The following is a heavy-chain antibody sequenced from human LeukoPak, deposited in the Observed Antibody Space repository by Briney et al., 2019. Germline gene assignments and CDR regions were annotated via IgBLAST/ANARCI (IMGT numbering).Heavy chain of an antibody. J-gene: IGHJ5*02. CDR3: ARDKGSTMVRGVIAYNWFDP. CDR2: INPSGGST. CDR1: GYTFTSYY. V-gene: IGHV1-46*01. D-gene: IGHD3-10*01. Sequence: ASVKVSCKASGYTFTSYYMHWVRQAPGQGLEWMGIINPSGGSTSYAQKFQGRVTMTRDMSTSTVYMELSSLRSEDTAVYYCARDKGSTMVRGVIAYNWFDPWGQGTLVTISS.